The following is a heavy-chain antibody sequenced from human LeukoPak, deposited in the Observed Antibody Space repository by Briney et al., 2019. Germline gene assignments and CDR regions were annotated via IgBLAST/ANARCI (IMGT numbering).Heavy chain of an antibody. V-gene: IGHV3-30*04. D-gene: IGHD4-17*01. CDR3: ARARKRYGDYEDNWFDP. CDR2: ISIDGKTE. Sequence: GGSLRLSCAVSGFTFSGYEMHWVRQAPGRVLEWVAVISIDGKTEYNPESVKGRFTISRDNSKNILYLQMSSLGLEDTSIYYCARARKRYGDYEDNWFDPWGQGTLVTVSS. CDR1: GFTFSGYE. J-gene: IGHJ5*02.